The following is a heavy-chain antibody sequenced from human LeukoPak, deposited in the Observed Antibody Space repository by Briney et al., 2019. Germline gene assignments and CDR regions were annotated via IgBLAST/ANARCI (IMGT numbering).Heavy chain of an antibody. CDR1: GFTFSNYG. CDR3: AKAMTTVTTADFDY. CDR2: ISFDGSQK. Sequence: PGGSLRLSCAVSGFTFSNYGMHWVRQAPGKGLEWVALISFDGSQKYYADSVKGRFTISRDNSKSTVYLQMNSLRAEDTAVYYCAKAMTTVTTADFDYWGQGTLVTVSS. V-gene: IGHV3-30*02. D-gene: IGHD4-17*01. J-gene: IGHJ4*02.